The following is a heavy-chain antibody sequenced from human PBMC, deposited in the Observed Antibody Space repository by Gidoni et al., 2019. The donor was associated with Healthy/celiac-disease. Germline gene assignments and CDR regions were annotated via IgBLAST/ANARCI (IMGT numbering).Heavy chain of an antibody. CDR3: ARAYYYDSSGYPNDAFDI. J-gene: IGHJ3*02. CDR2: INPNSGGT. Sequence: QVQLGQSGTEVKKPGASVKVSCKASGSTFNGYKLHWVRQAPGQGLEWMGWINPNSGGTNYAQKFQGWVTMTRDTSISTAYMELSRLRSDDTAVYYCARAYYYDSSGYPNDAFDIWGQGTMVTVSS. V-gene: IGHV1-2*04. D-gene: IGHD3-22*01. CDR1: GSTFNGYK.